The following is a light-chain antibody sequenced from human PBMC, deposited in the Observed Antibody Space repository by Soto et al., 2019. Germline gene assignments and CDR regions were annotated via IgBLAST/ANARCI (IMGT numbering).Light chain of an antibody. J-gene: IGLJ3*02. CDR3: AAWDDSLSGWV. CDR1: SSNIGSNY. V-gene: IGLV1-47*01. Sequence: QSVLTQPPSASGTPGQRVTISCSGSSSNIGSNYVYWYQQLPGTAPKLLIYRNNQRPSGVPDRFSGSKSGTSACLAISGLRSEDEADYYCAAWDDSLSGWVFGGRTKLTVL. CDR2: RNN.